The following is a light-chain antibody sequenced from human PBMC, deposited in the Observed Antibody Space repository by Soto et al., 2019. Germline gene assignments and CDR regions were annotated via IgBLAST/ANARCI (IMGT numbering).Light chain of an antibody. CDR2: AAS. CDR1: QSISNH. V-gene: IGKV1-39*01. CDR3: QQSYSSPPT. Sequence: IQMAQSPSSLSSSLEDRVMITCRASQSISNHLNWYQQKPGKAPKLLIFAASSLQSGVPSRFSGSRSGPDFTLTISSLQPEDFATYYCQQSYSSPPTFGQGTKVDIK. J-gene: IGKJ1*01.